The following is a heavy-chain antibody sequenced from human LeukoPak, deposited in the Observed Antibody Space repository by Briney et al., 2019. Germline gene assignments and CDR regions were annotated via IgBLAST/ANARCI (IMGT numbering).Heavy chain of an antibody. V-gene: IGHV3-23*01. D-gene: IGHD2-21*02. Sequence: PGGSLGLSCAASGFTFDDYGMSWVRQAPGKGLEWISAISGSGGSTYYADSVKGRYTISRDNSKNTLYLQMNSLRAEDTAVYYCAKGSDCGGDCYSFPNFDYWGQGTLVTVSS. CDR1: GFTFDDYG. J-gene: IGHJ4*02. CDR2: ISGSGGST. CDR3: AKGSDCGGDCYSFPNFDY.